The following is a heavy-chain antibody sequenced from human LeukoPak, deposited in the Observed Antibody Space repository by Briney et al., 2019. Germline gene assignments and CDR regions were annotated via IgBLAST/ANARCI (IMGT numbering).Heavy chain of an antibody. V-gene: IGHV3-74*01. D-gene: IGHD6-19*01. CDR2: LNSDGSST. CDR3: ARGQAQQWLVSPWNYYYMDV. J-gene: IGHJ6*03. CDR1: GFTFDDYA. Sequence: GGSLRLSCAASGFTFDDYAMHWVRQAPGKGLVWVSRLNSDGSSTTYADSVKGRFTISRDNAKNTLYLQMNSLRAEDTAVYYCARGQAQQWLVSPWNYYYMDVWGKGTTVTISS.